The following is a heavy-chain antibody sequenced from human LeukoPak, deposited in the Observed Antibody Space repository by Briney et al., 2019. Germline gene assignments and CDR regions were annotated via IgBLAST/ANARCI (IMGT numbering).Heavy chain of an antibody. J-gene: IGHJ3*02. CDR3: ARELEEYDAFDI. Sequence: PSETLSLTCAVYGGSFSGYYWSWIRQPPGKGLEWIGSIYHSGSTYYNPSLKSRVTISVDTSKNQFSLKLSSVTAADTAVYYCARELEEYDAFDIWGQGTMVTVSS. CDR1: GGSFSGYY. V-gene: IGHV4-34*01. D-gene: IGHD1-1*01. CDR2: IYHSGST.